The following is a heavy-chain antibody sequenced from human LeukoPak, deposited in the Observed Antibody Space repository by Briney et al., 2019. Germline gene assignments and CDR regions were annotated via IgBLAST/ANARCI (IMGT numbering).Heavy chain of an antibody. CDR3: ARRSGSGSYYNPISDYFDY. CDR2: ISSSGSTI. D-gene: IGHD3-10*01. J-gene: IGHJ4*02. V-gene: IGHV3-11*01. Sequence: GGHLRLSWAATGFTFSGYYMSGIRKAQGKGLEWVSYISSSGSTIYYADSVKGRFTISRDNAKNSLYLQMNSLRAEDTAVYYCARRSGSGSYYNPISDYFDYWGQGTLVTVSS. CDR1: GFTFSGYY.